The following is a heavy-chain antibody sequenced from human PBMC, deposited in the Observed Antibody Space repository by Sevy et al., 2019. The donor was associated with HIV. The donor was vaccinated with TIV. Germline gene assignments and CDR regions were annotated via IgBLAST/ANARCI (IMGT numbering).Heavy chain of an antibody. D-gene: IGHD2-8*02. CDR3: VRAANNTGGMFFDS. Sequence: SETLSLTCSVSGGSMNSYYWSWIRQPPGKGLEWVGFIHYSGYTNYNPSLKSRVTMSIDTSKNHFSLKVTSVIAADTAMYYCVRAANNTGGMFFDSWAQGTLVTVSS. V-gene: IGHV4-59*01. CDR2: IHYSGYT. CDR1: GGSMNSYY. J-gene: IGHJ4*02.